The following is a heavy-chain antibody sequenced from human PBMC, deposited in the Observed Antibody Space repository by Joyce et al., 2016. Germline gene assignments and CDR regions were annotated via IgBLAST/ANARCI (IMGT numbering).Heavy chain of an antibody. J-gene: IGHJ4*02. D-gene: IGHD4-17*01. CDR3: AKTVTFTHESDY. V-gene: IGHV3-30-3*02. CDR1: GFTFNSYA. CDR2: ISYDGNNK. Sequence: QVQLVESGGGVVQPGRSLRISCAASGFTFNSYAIHWVRQAPGKGVWWVAVISYDGNNKYYADSVKGRFTISRDNSKNTLYLQMNSLRVEDTAVYFCAKTVTFTHESDYWGQGTLVTVSS.